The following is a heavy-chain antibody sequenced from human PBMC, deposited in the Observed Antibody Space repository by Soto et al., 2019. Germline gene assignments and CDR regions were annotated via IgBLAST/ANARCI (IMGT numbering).Heavy chain of an antibody. V-gene: IGHV1-2*02. CDR3: ARIASSGYYWGSDY. Sequence: GASVKVSCKASGYTFTGYYMHWVRQAPGQGLEWMGWINPNSGGTNYAQKFQGRVTMTRDTSISTAYMELSRLRSGDTAVYYCARIASSGYYWGSDYWGQGTLVTVSS. CDR1: GYTFTGYY. D-gene: IGHD3-22*01. J-gene: IGHJ4*02. CDR2: INPNSGGT.